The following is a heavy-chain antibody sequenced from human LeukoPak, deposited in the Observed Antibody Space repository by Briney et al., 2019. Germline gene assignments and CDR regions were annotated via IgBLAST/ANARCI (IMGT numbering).Heavy chain of an antibody. Sequence: ASVKVSCKASGYTFTGYYMHWVRQATGQGLEWMGWMNPNSGNTGYAQKFQGRVTMTRNTSISTAYMELSSLRSEDTAVYYCIVATIGYFDYWGQGTLVTVSS. CDR2: MNPNSGNT. CDR1: GYTFTGYY. J-gene: IGHJ4*02. CDR3: IVATIGYFDY. D-gene: IGHD5-12*01. V-gene: IGHV1-8*01.